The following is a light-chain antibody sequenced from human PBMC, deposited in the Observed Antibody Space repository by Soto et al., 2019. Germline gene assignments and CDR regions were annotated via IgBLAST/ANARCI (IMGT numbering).Light chain of an antibody. Sequence: EIVLTQSPVTLSLSPGERATLSCSASHSVSSSYLAWYQQKPGQAPRLLIYGASSRATGIPDRFSGSGSGTDFTLTISRLEPEDFAVYYCQQYGSSPWTFGQGTKVDIK. CDR1: HSVSSSY. CDR2: GAS. V-gene: IGKV3-20*01. CDR3: QQYGSSPWT. J-gene: IGKJ1*01.